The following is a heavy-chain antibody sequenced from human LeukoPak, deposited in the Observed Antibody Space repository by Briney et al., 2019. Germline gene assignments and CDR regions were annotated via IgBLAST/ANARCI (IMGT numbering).Heavy chain of an antibody. Sequence: GSSVKVSCKASGGTFSSYAISWVRQAPGQGLEWMGGIIPIFGTANYAQKFQGRVTITADESTSTAYMEPSSLRSEDTAVYYCAREGLVGATLFYWGQGTLVTVSS. CDR1: GGTFSSYA. J-gene: IGHJ4*02. CDR3: AREGLVGATLFY. CDR2: IIPIFGTA. D-gene: IGHD1-26*01. V-gene: IGHV1-69*01.